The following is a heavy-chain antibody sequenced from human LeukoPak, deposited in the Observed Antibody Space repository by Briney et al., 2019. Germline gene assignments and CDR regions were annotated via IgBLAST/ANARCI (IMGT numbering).Heavy chain of an antibody. CDR3: ARDSVLGAK. CDR1: GYTFTTYY. CDR2: VDPRGGST. J-gene: IGHJ4*02. Sequence: ASVKVSCKASGYTFTTYYMHWVRQAPGQGLEWMGMVDPRGGSTSYAQKFQGRVTMTRDTSTSTVNMELSSLRSEDTAVYYCARDSVLGAKWGQGTLVTVSS. D-gene: IGHD1-26*01. V-gene: IGHV1-46*01.